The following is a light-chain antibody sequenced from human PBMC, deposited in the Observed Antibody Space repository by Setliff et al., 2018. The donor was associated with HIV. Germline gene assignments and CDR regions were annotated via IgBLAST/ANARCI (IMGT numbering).Light chain of an antibody. V-gene: IGLV1-47*01. Sequence: QSALTQPPSASGTPGQRVTISCSGSGSNIGSNSVYWYQQLPGTAPKLLVYKHNQRPSGVPDRFSVSKSGTSASLAISGLRSEDEADYYCATWDDSLSGYVFGTGTKVTVL. CDR3: ATWDDSLSGYV. CDR1: GSNIGSNS. CDR2: KHN. J-gene: IGLJ1*01.